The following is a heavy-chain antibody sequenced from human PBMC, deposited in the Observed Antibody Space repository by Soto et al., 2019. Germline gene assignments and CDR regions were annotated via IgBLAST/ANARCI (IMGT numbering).Heavy chain of an antibody. V-gene: IGHV3-33*01. D-gene: IGHD4-17*01. CDR3: ARPGDDYYYYGMDV. Sequence: VQLVESGGGVVQPGRSLRLSCAASGFTFSSYGMHWVRQAPGKGLEWVAVIWYDGSNKYYADSVKGRFTISRDNSKNTLYLQMNSLRAEDTAVYYCARPGDDYYYYGMDVWGQGTTVTVSS. J-gene: IGHJ6*02. CDR2: IWYDGSNK. CDR1: GFTFSSYG.